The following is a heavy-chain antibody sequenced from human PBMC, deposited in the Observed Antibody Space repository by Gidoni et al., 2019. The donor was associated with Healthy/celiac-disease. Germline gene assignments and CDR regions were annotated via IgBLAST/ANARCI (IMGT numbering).Heavy chain of an antibody. Sequence: EVQLVESGGGVVQPRRSLRLSCAVSVFTFDDYAMHWVRQAPGKGLEWVSCISWNSGSIGYGDTVKGRFTISRDNAKNSLYLQMNSLRAEDTALYYCAKDALAAAGHAGMDVWGQGTTVTVSS. D-gene: IGHD6-13*01. CDR1: VFTFDDYA. J-gene: IGHJ6*02. CDR3: AKDALAAAGHAGMDV. V-gene: IGHV3-9*01. CDR2: ISWNSGSI.